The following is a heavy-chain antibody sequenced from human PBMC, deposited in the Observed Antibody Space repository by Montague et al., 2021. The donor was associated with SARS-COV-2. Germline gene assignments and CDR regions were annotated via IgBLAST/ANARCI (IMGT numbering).Heavy chain of an antibody. D-gene: IGHD4/OR15-4a*01. Sequence: SETRSLTCTVSGGSISSGSYWGWTRQPPGKGLEWIGTSDHSGITYYSPSLKSRVTISLDTSKNQFSLNLDSVTASDTAMYYCARVISAVAGANFYFDYWGQGTLVTVSS. CDR1: GGSISSGSY. CDR2: SDHSGIT. CDR3: ARVISAVAGANFYFDY. J-gene: IGHJ4*02. V-gene: IGHV4-38-2*02.